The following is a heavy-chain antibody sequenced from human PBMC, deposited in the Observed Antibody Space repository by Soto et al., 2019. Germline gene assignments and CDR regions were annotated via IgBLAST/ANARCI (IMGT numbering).Heavy chain of an antibody. CDR2: MSYAGSYK. J-gene: IGHJ4*02. Sequence: LRLSCAVSGFTFSDYGMHWVRQAPGKGLEWVAVMSYAGSYKYYADSVKCRFTISRDLSGNTLFLQMNSLRLEDTAVYFCAKEMYPRTVLDSSSPWGDYWGQGTLVTVSS. CDR1: GFTFSDYG. V-gene: IGHV3-30*18. CDR3: AKEMYPRTVLDSSSPWGDY. D-gene: IGHD6-6*01.